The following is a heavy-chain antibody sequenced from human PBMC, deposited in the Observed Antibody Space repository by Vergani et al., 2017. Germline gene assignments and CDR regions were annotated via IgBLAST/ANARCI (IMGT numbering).Heavy chain of an antibody. CDR2: INWNSDSI. J-gene: IGHJ2*01. D-gene: IGHD6-13*01. CDR1: GFTFDDYA. V-gene: IGHV3-9*01. CDR3: VKDIAASGNYWYFDL. Sequence: EVQLVESGGGLVQPGRSLRLSCAASGFTFDDYAMHWVRQAPGKGLEWVSGINWNSDSIAYADSVKGRFTIPRDNAKNSLYLQMNSLQAEDTALYYCVKDIAASGNYWYFDLWGRGTLGTVSS.